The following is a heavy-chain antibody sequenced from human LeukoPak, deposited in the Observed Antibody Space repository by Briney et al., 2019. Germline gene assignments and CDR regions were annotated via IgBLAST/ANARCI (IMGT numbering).Heavy chain of an antibody. CDR2: IYYSGST. D-gene: IGHD4-17*01. CDR1: GGSISSSSYY. V-gene: IGHV4-39*01. J-gene: IGHJ4*02. Sequence: PSETLSLTCTVSGGSISSSSYYWGWIRQPPGKGLEWIGSIYYSGSTYYNPSLKSRVTISVDTSKNQFSLKLSSVTAADTAVYYCARHTVTKPFDYWGQGTLVTVSS. CDR3: ARHTVTKPFDY.